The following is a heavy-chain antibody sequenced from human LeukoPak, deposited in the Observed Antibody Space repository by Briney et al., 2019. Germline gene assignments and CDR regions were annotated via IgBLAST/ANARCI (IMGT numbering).Heavy chain of an antibody. CDR1: GFTFSSYS. Sequence: GGSLRLSCAASGFTFSSYSMNWVRQAPGKGLEWVSSISSSSSYIYYADSVKGRFTISRDNAKNSLYLQMNSLRAEDTAVYYCARDLLAYGDYGRYFDPWGRGTLVTVSS. D-gene: IGHD4-17*01. V-gene: IGHV3-21*01. CDR3: ARDLLAYGDYGRYFDP. CDR2: ISSSSSYI. J-gene: IGHJ2*01.